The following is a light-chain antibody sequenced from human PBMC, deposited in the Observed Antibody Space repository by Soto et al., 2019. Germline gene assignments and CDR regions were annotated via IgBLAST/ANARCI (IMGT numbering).Light chain of an antibody. CDR1: QSVGNS. J-gene: IGKJ5*01. CDR3: QQYEKWPPSIT. V-gene: IGKV3-15*01. Sequence: VVMTQSPGTLSVSPWEGVTLSCRASQSVGNSLAWYQQKPGQAPRLLIYGVSTRATGISARFSGGGSVTEFTLTISSLQSEDFAVYYCQQYEKWPPSITFGQGTRLEIK. CDR2: GVS.